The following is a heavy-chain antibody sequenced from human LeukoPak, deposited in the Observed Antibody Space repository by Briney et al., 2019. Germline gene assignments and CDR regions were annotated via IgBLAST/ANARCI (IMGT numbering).Heavy chain of an antibody. CDR2: ISGGGSYI. CDR1: GFTFSTYS. J-gene: IGHJ5*02. Sequence: GGCLRLSCAASGFTFSTYSMNWVRQAPGKGLEWESFISGGGSYIYYAESVKGRFTISRDNAKNSLYLQMNSLRAEDTAIYYCARDRVASGRFGEVASWGQGTLVTVSS. V-gene: IGHV3-21*01. CDR3: ARDRVASGRFGEVAS. D-gene: IGHD3-10*01.